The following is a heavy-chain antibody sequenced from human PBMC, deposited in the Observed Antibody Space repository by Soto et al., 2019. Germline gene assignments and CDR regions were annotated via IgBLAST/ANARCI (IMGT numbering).Heavy chain of an antibody. D-gene: IGHD6-19*01. CDR2: INPSGGST. J-gene: IGHJ6*03. CDR1: GYTFTSYY. Sequence: ASVKVSCKASGYTFTSYYMHWVQQAPGQGLEWMGIINPSGGSTSYAQKFQGRVTMTRDTSTSTVYMELSSLRSEDTAVYYCARRFPVAGTSPAYYYYYMDVWGKGTTVTVSS. CDR3: ARRFPVAGTSPAYYYYYMDV. V-gene: IGHV1-46*03.